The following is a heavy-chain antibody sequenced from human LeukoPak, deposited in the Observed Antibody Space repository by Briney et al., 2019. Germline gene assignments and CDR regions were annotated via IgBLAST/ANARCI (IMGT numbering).Heavy chain of an antibody. CDR2: IKQDGSEK. CDR3: ARGVVAARNWFDP. V-gene: IGHV3-7*01. CDR1: GLTFSSYW. Sequence: RPGGSLRLSCAASGLTFSSYWMSWVRQAPGKGLEWVANIKQDGSEKYYVDSVKGRFTISRDNAKNSLYLQMNSLRAEDTAVYYCARGVVAARNWFDPWGQGTLVTVSS. J-gene: IGHJ5*02. D-gene: IGHD2-15*01.